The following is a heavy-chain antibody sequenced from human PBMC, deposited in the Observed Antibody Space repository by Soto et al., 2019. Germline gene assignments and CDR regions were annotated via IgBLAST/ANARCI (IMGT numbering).Heavy chain of an antibody. V-gene: IGHV3-30*18. J-gene: IGHJ4*01. D-gene: IGHD6-19*01. CDR3: AKDPFASVAGPNYIDY. CDR1: GFTFTDHG. CDR2: ISSDGSKT. Sequence: PVGSLRLSCVASGFTFTDHGVHWVRQAPGKGLEWLATISSDGSKTFYADSVRGPFTISRDNPKNTVYLQMTRLMTEDTTVYYCAKDPFASVAGPNYIDYWGHGTLVTVSS.